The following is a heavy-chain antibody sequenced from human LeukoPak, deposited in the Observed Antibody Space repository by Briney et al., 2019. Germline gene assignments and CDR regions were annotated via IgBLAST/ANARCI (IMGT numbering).Heavy chain of an antibody. CDR3: ARGDCSTTSCYGNPGFDY. CDR1: GDSVSSNSGA. Sequence: SQTLSLTCAISGDSVSSNSGAWNWIRQSPSRGLEWLGRTYCRSNWYYDYAVSVKSRITINSDTSKNQFSLQLNSVTPEDTAVYYCARGDCSTTSCYGNPGFDYWGQGTLVTVSS. CDR2: TYCRSNWYY. J-gene: IGHJ4*02. V-gene: IGHV6-1*01. D-gene: IGHD2-2*01.